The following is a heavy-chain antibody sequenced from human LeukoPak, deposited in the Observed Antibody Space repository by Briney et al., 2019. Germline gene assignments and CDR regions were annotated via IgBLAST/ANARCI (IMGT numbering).Heavy chain of an antibody. Sequence: PGGSLRLSCAASGFTFSSYAMHWVRQAPGKGLEWVAVISYDGSNKYYADSVKGRFTISRDNSKNTLYLQMNSLRAEDTAVYYCARCGTSTSCYTPFLDCWGQGTLVTVSS. J-gene: IGHJ4*02. V-gene: IGHV3-30*01. CDR1: GFTFSSYA. CDR2: ISYDGSNK. D-gene: IGHD2-2*02. CDR3: ARCGTSTSCYTPFLDC.